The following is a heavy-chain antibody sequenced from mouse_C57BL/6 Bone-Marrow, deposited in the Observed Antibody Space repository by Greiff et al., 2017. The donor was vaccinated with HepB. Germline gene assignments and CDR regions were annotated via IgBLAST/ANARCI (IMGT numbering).Heavy chain of an antibody. D-gene: IGHD1-1*01. J-gene: IGHJ1*03. V-gene: IGHV2-2*01. CDR3: ARPLYYYGRYFDV. CDR1: GFSLTSYG. CDR2: IWSGGST. Sequence: VKLMESGPGLVQPSQSLSITCTVSGFSLTSYGVHWVRQSPGKGLEWLGVIWSGGSTDYNAAFISRLSISKDNSKSQVFFKMNSLQADDTAIYYCARPLYYYGRYFDVWGTGTTVTVSS.